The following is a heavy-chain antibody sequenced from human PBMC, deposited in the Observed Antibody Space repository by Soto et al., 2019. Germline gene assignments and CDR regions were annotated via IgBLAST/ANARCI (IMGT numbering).Heavy chain of an antibody. D-gene: IGHD6-6*01. V-gene: IGHV4-4*02. CDR1: SGSISSSNW. CDR2: IYHSGST. J-gene: IGHJ5*02. CDR3: ARVESSSNPLFDP. Sequence: PSETLSLTCAVSSGSISSSNWWSWVRQPPGKGLEWIGEIYHSGSTNYNPSLKSRVTISVDKSKNQFSLKLSSVTAADTAVYYCARVESSSNPLFDPWGQGTLVTVSS.